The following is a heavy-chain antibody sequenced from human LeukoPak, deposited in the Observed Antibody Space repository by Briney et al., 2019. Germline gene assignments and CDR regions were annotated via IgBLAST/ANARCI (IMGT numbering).Heavy chain of an antibody. J-gene: IGHJ4*02. Sequence: GGSLRLSCAASGFTFSSYWMTWVRQAPGKGLEWVANIKQDGSEKYYVDSVEGRFTISRDNARNSLYLQMNSLRAEDTAVYYCARVLWLQFTFDYWGQGTLVTVSS. CDR3: ARVLWLQFTFDY. V-gene: IGHV3-7*01. D-gene: IGHD5-24*01. CDR1: GFTFSSYW. CDR2: IKQDGSEK.